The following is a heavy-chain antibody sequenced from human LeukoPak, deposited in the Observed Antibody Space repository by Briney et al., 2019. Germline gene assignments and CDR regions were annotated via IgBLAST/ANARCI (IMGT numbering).Heavy chain of an antibody. CDR1: GGSITGYY. Sequence: SETLSLTCTVSGGSITGYYWSWIRQPPGMGLEWIGYSYFDGGSNYNPSLKSRVTVSVDASNNQVSLTLSSVTTADTAVYYCARVNKTSPNNWFDPWGQGTLVTVSS. CDR3: ARVNKTSPNNWFDP. D-gene: IGHD1/OR15-1a*01. J-gene: IGHJ5*02. V-gene: IGHV4-59*01. CDR2: SYFDGGS.